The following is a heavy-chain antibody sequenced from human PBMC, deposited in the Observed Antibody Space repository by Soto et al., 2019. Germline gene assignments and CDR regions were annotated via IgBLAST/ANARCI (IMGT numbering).Heavy chain of an antibody. J-gene: IGHJ4*02. CDR3: ASLTNGRPRDS. CDR2: VYSNGHT. V-gene: IGHV4-39*01. CDR1: GDSISNKNYH. Sequence: SETLSLTCTVPGDSISNKNYHWGWTRQPPGKGLEWIGTVYSNGHTYHNPSLKSRLAMAADTSKNQLSLSLISVTAADTAVYFFASLTNGRPRDSWGQGTLVTVSS. D-gene: IGHD2-8*01.